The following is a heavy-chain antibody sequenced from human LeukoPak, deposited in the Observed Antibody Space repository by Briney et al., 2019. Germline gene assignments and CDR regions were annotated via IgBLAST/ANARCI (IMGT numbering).Heavy chain of an antibody. CDR1: GYTFTGYY. V-gene: IGHV1-2*02. Sequence: ASVKVSCKTSGYTFTGYYLHWVRQAPGQELEWVGWINPNSGGTHYAQKFQGRVTMTRDTSITTVYMELSRLRSDDTAVYYCSREDYWGQGTLVTVSS. J-gene: IGHJ4*02. CDR3: SREDY. CDR2: INPNSGGT.